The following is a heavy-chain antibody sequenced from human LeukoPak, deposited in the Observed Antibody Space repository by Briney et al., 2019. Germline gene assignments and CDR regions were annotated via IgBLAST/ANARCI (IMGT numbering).Heavy chain of an antibody. Sequence: GASVKVSCKASGYIFSGYYMHWVRQAPGQGLEWMGWINPNSGGTNYAQKFQGRVTMTRDTSISTAYMELSRLRSDDTAVYFCARGDCSGGSCYSAGYYYYGMDVWGQGTTVTVSS. CDR2: INPNSGGT. CDR1: GYIFSGYY. J-gene: IGHJ6*02. D-gene: IGHD2-15*01. V-gene: IGHV1-2*02. CDR3: ARGDCSGGSCYSAGYYYYGMDV.